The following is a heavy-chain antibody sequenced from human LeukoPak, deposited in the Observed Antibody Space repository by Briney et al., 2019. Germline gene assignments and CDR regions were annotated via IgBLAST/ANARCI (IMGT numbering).Heavy chain of an antibody. J-gene: IGHJ4*02. Sequence: GRSLRLSCAASGFTFSSYGMHWVRQAPGKGLEWGAVIWYDGSNKYYADSVKGRFTISRDNSKNTLYLQMNCLRAEDTAVYYCARDPSIAAAGTLIDYWGQGTLVTVSS. CDR3: ARDPSIAAAGTLIDY. CDR2: IWYDGSNK. CDR1: GFTFSSYG. D-gene: IGHD6-13*01. V-gene: IGHV3-33*01.